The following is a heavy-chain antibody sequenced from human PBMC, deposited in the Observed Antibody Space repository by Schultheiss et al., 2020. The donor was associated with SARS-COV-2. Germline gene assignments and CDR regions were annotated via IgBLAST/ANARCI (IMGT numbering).Heavy chain of an antibody. CDR3: ARDFYGSGSYWTA. D-gene: IGHD3-10*01. CDR1: GGSISSGNYY. J-gene: IGHJ4*02. CDR2: IYYSGST. Sequence: SETLSLTCTVSGGSISSGNYYWGWIRQPPGKGLEWIGSIYYSGSTYYKPSLKSRATISVDTSKNQFSLRLSSVTAADTAVYYCARDFYGSGSYWTAWGQGTLVTVSS. V-gene: IGHV4-39*07.